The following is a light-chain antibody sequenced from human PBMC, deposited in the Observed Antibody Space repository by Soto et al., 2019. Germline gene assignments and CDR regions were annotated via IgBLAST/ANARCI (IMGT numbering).Light chain of an antibody. J-gene: IGKJ1*01. CDR2: AAS. CDR1: QSISSY. V-gene: IGKV1-39*01. CDR3: QQSYSTPHT. Sequence: DIQMTQTQSSLSASVGDRVTIAWRASQSISSYLNWYQQKPGKAPKLLIYAASSLQSGAPSRFSGSGSGTDFTLTISSLQPEDFATYYCQQSYSTPHTFGQGTKLDIK.